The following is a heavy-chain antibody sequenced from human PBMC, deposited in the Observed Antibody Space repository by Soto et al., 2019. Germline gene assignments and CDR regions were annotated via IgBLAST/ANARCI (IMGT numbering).Heavy chain of an antibody. D-gene: IGHD6-19*01. J-gene: IGHJ4*02. CDR1: GGSFSGYY. CDR2: INHSGST. V-gene: IGHV4-34*01. Sequence: SETLSLTCAVYGGSFSGYYWSWIRQPPGRGLEWIGEINHSGSTNYNPSLKSRVAISIDTSKNQFSLDLSSVTAADTAVYYCARGPSGWWFDYWGQGTLVTSPQ. CDR3: ARGPSGWWFDY.